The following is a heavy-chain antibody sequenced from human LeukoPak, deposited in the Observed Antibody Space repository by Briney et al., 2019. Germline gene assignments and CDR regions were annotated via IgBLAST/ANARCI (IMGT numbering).Heavy chain of an antibody. CDR1: GGTFSSYA. CDR3: ARGDTAMVTGFDY. CDR2: IIPIFGTA. Sequence: SVKVSCKASGGTFSSYAISWVRQAPGQGLEWMGGIIPIFGTANYAQKFQGRVTITADEATSTAYMELSSLRSEDTAVYYCARGDTAMVTGFDYWGQGTLVTVSS. V-gene: IGHV1-69*13. J-gene: IGHJ4*02. D-gene: IGHD5-18*01.